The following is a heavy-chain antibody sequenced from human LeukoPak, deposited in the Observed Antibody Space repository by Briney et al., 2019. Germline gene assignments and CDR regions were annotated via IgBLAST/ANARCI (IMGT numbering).Heavy chain of an antibody. Sequence: SETLSLTCTVSGGSISSYYRSWIRQPAGKGLEWIGRIYTSGSTIYNPSLKSRVTMSVDTSKKQFSLKLTSVTAADTAVYYCARARGLYSGSYPVAFDFWGQGTMVTVSS. CDR2: IYTSGST. D-gene: IGHD1-26*01. J-gene: IGHJ3*01. CDR1: GGSISSYY. V-gene: IGHV4-4*07. CDR3: ARARGLYSGSYPVAFDF.